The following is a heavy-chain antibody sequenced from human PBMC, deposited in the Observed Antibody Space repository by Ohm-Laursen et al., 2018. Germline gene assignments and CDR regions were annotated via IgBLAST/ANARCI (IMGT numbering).Heavy chain of an antibody. CDR2: INHSGNR. CDR3: ARKKNWGMLDY. V-gene: IGHV4-34*01. CDR1: GGYFSGYY. D-gene: IGHD7-27*01. J-gene: IGHJ4*02. Sequence: PGTLSLTCAVYGGYFSGYYWTWIRQTPGKGLEWIGEINHSGNRNFIPSLKSRVAMSVDTSKNQFSLKLTSVTAADTAVYYCARKKNWGMLDYWGQGTLVTVSS.